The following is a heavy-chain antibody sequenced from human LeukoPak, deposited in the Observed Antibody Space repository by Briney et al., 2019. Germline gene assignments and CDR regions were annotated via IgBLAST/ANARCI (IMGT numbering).Heavy chain of an antibody. CDR3: AGRAYSSGYYYFDY. CDR2: IYYSGST. J-gene: IGHJ4*02. CDR1: GGSISSNY. Sequence: SEALSLTCTVSGGSISSNYWSWIRQPPGGGLEGIGYIYYSGSTIYNPSLKSRVTISVDTSKNQFSLKLSSVTAADTAVYYCAGRAYSSGYYYFDYWGQGTLVTVSS. D-gene: IGHD3-22*01. V-gene: IGHV4-59*01.